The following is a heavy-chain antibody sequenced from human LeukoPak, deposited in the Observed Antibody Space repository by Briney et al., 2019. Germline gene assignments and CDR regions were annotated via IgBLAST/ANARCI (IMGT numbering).Heavy chain of an antibody. CDR2: MYYSGST. CDR1: GGSISRSSYF. V-gene: IGHV4-39*01. CDR3: ARHQRGGYSCGPPFY. Sequence: PSETLSLTCTVSGGSISRSSYFWGWIRQSPGKGLEWIGSMYYSGSTYYNPSLKSRVTISVDTSKNQFSLKLSSVTAADTAVYYCARHQRGGYSCGPPFYWGQGTLVTVSS. D-gene: IGHD5-18*01. J-gene: IGHJ4*02.